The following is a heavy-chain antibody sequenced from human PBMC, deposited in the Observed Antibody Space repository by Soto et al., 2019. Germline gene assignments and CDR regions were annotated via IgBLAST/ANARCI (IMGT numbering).Heavy chain of an antibody. J-gene: IGHJ6*02. CDR1: GDTFDTFA. V-gene: IGHV1-69*12. D-gene: IGHD1-1*01. CDR3: ARDKGREQPGGNYYYALDV. Sequence: QVQLVQSGAEVLKPGSSVKLSCKTSGDTFDTFAISWVRQAPGQGLEWMGGIIPIFRTPDYTQKFQGRVTITADVSTSTAYMELSSPRSEDTAVYYCARDKGREQPGGNYYYALDVWGQGTTVTVSS. CDR2: IIPIFRTP.